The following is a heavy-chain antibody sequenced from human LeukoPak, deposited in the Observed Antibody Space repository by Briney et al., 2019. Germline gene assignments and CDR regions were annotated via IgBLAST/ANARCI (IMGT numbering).Heavy chain of an antibody. Sequence: GASVKVSCKASGGTFSSYAISWVRHAPGQGLEWKGRIIPNFGTANYAQKFQGRDTITTDESTSTAYMELSSLRSEDTAVYYCARGYYGSGSSFDYWGQGTLVTVSS. J-gene: IGHJ4*02. CDR3: ARGYYGSGSSFDY. D-gene: IGHD3-10*01. CDR1: GGTFSSYA. V-gene: IGHV1-69*05. CDR2: IIPNFGTA.